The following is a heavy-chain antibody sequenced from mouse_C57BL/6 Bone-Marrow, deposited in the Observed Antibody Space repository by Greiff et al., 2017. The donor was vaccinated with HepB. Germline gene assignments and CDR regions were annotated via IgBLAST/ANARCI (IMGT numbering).Heavy chain of an antibody. D-gene: IGHD1-1*02. CDR1: GFTFSSYA. CDR2: ISSGGDYI. Sequence: EVQVVESGEGLVKPGGSLKLSCAASGFTFSSYAMSWVRQTPEKRLEWVAYISSGGDYIYYADTVKGRFTISRDNARNTLYLQMSSLKSEDTAMYYCTRGVGPYYFDYWGQGTTLTVSS. CDR3: TRGVGPYYFDY. J-gene: IGHJ2*01. V-gene: IGHV5-9-1*02.